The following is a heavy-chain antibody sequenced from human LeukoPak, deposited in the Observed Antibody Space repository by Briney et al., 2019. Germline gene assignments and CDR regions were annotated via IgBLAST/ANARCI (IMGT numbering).Heavy chain of an antibody. CDR2: IYYSGGT. D-gene: IGHD3-10*01. CDR1: GGSIRGYY. J-gene: IGHJ5*02. Sequence: PSETLSLTCNVSGGSIRGYYWSWIRQPPGKGLEWIGEIYYSGGTKYIPSLKSRVTMSVDTSKNQFSLRLTSVTAADTAIYYCVRSSENYFGPWGQGTLVTVSS. V-gene: IGHV4-59*01. CDR3: VRSSENYFGP.